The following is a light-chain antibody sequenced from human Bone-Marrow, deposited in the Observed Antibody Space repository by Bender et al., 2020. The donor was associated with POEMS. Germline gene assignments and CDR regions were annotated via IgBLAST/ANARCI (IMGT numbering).Light chain of an antibody. Sequence: QSALTQPPSASGSPGQSITISCTGTSSDVGYHNYVSWYQHHPGKAPKLIIFGVNKRPSGVPDRFSGSKSGTSASLAITGLQSDDEAIYFCVAWDASLNGWVFGGGTKLTVL. CDR1: SSDVGYHNY. V-gene: IGLV2-11*01. CDR2: GVN. J-gene: IGLJ3*02. CDR3: VAWDASLNGWV.